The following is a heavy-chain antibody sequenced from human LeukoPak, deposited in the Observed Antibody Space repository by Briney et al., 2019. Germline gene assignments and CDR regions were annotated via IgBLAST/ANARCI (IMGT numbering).Heavy chain of an antibody. J-gene: IGHJ4*02. Sequence: GGSLRLSCAASGFTFSSYWMSWVRQAPGKGLEWVANIKQDGSEKYYVDSVKGRFTISRDNAKNSLYLQMNSLRAEDTAVYYCARDRAATTMIVVVGYFDYWGQGTLGTVSS. CDR1: GFTFSSYW. CDR3: ARDRAATTMIVVVGYFDY. CDR2: IKQDGSEK. V-gene: IGHV3-7*01. D-gene: IGHD3-22*01.